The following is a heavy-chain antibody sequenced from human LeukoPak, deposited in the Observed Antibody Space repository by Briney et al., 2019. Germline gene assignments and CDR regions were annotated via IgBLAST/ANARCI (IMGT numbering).Heavy chain of an antibody. CDR1: GGSISIYY. D-gene: IGHD2-15*01. CDR2: ISTSGST. V-gene: IGHV4-4*09. J-gene: IGHJ6*03. CDR3: ARLRHDCSGGSCYYYYYYMDV. Sequence: WETLSLTCTFSGGSISIYYWSWIRQPPGKGLEWIGYISTSGSTNYNPSLKSRVTISVDTSKNQFSLKLSSVTAANTAVYYCARLRHDCSGGSCYYYYYYMDVWGKGTTVTVSS.